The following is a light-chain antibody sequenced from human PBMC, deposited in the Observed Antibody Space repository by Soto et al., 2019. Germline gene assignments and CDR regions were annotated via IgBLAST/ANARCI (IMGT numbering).Light chain of an antibody. V-gene: IGLV1-51*01. Sequence: QSVLTQPPSVSAAPGQKVIISCSGNSSNIGKNYVFWYQQVPGTAPKLLIYDNYKRPSGIPDRFSVSKSGASATLAITGLHPGDEADYYCGAWDTSLRAVVFGGGTKVTVL. CDR3: GAWDTSLRAVV. CDR2: DNY. CDR1: SSNIGKNY. J-gene: IGLJ2*01.